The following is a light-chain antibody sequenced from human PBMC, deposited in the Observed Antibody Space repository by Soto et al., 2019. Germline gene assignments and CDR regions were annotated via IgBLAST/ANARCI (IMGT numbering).Light chain of an antibody. CDR3: QQYGNTPWT. Sequence: EIVLTQSPATLSLSPGDRATLSCRASQTVTSNYLAWYQQKPGHPPRLLIYGASNRATGVPDRFSGGGSGIDFTLTISRLEPEDFAVFFCQQYGNTPWTSGQGTTVEI. CDR2: GAS. J-gene: IGKJ1*01. V-gene: IGKV3-20*01. CDR1: QTVTSNY.